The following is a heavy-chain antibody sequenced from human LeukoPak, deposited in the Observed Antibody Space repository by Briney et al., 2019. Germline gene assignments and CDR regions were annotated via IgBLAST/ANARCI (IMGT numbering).Heavy chain of an antibody. Sequence: GGSLRLSCATSGFTFSNSDMNWVRQAPGKGLEWVSSITTTSSYIYYADSVRGRFTISRDNAKNSLYLHMDSLRAEDTAVYYCARDPRWFGERFDYWGQGTLVTVSS. D-gene: IGHD3-10*01. V-gene: IGHV3-21*01. CDR3: ARDPRWFGERFDY. J-gene: IGHJ4*02. CDR2: ITTTSSYI. CDR1: GFTFSNSD.